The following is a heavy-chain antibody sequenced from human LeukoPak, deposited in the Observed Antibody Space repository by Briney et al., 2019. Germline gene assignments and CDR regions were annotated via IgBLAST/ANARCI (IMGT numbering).Heavy chain of an antibody. CDR2: IDGDGGNT. J-gene: IGHJ4*02. D-gene: IGHD1-26*01. V-gene: IGHV3-23*01. CDR1: GFIFSSFA. CDR3: ARELGATEGDY. Sequence: GGSLRLSCAVSGFIFSSFAMSWVRQAPGKGLEWVSGIDGDGGNTWNADSVKGRFTISRDNAKNSLYLQMNSLRAEDTAVYYCARELGATEGDYWGQGTLATVSS.